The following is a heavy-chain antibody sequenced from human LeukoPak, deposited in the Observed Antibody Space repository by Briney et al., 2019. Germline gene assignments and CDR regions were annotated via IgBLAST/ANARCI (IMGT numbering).Heavy chain of an antibody. Sequence: GGSLRLSCAASGFTFSSYAMHWVRQAPGKGLEWVAVISSDGSNKYYADSVKGRFTISRDTSRNTLYLQMNSLRAEDTAVYYCAELGITMIGGVWGKGTTVTVSS. V-gene: IGHV3-30*04. CDR1: GFTFSSYA. CDR2: ISSDGSNK. J-gene: IGHJ6*04. D-gene: IGHD3-10*02. CDR3: AELGITMIGGV.